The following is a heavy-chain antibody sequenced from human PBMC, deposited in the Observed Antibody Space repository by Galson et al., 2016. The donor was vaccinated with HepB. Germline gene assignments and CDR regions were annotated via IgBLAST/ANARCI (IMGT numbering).Heavy chain of an antibody. CDR1: GFTFSSYT. CDR2: IWFDGSIN. V-gene: IGHV3-33*08. Sequence: SLRLSCAASGFTFSSYTMHWVRQAPGKGLEWVALIWFDGSINYYGDPVKGRFTIPRDNSKNTLYLKMNNLREENTAVYYCASEEYFSGGGFYADALDNRGQGTRVTVSS. CDR3: ASEEYFSGGGFYADALDN. J-gene: IGHJ3*02. D-gene: IGHD2-15*01.